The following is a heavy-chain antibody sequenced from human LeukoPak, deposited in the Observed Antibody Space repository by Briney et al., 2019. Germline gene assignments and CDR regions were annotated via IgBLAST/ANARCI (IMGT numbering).Heavy chain of an antibody. Sequence: ASVKVSCKASDYTFTSYGISWVRQAPGQGLEWMGWISAYNGNTKYAQKLQGRVTMTTDTSTSTAYMELRSLGSDDTAVYYCARVVLSGLLENYYYYYMDVWGKGTTVTISS. V-gene: IGHV1-18*01. CDR1: DYTFTSYG. CDR3: ARVVLSGLLENYYYYYMDV. D-gene: IGHD1-1*01. CDR2: ISAYNGNT. J-gene: IGHJ6*03.